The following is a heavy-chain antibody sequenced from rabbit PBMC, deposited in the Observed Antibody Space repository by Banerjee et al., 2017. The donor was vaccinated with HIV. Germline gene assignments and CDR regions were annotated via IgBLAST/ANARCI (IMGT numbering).Heavy chain of an antibody. J-gene: IGHJ4*01. D-gene: IGHD4-1*01. Sequence: QEQLEESGGDLVKPEGSLTLSCTVSGFDFSSYGVSWVRQAPGKGLEWIGYIDPVVGSTYYANWVNGRFTISSHNAQNTLYLQLNSLTAADTATYFCARDLAGVIGWNFNLWGPGTLVTVS. CDR1: GFDFSSYG. CDR2: IDPVVGST. V-gene: IGHV1S47*01. CDR3: ARDLAGVIGWNFNL.